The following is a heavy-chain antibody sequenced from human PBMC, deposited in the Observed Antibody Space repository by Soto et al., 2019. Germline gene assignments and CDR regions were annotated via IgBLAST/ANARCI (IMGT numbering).Heavy chain of an antibody. CDR1: GFTFSTYW. D-gene: IGHD3-9*01. CDR3: ARREYDSVTGYSLDY. J-gene: IGHJ4*02. Sequence: EVQLMESGGGLVQPGGSLRLSCTASGFTFSTYWMHWVRQAPGKGLVWVAHINSDGISTIYADSVKGRFPISTENAKNTLNLEMNSMRVEDTAVYFCARREYDSVTGYSLDYWGQGTLVTVSS. CDR2: INSDGIST. V-gene: IGHV3-74*01.